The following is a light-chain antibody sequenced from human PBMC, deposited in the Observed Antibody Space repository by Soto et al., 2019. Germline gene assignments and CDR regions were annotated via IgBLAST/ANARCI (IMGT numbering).Light chain of an antibody. CDR2: EVT. Sequence: QSVLAQPPSASGSPGQSVTISCTGTSSDVGGYDYVSWYQQHPGKAPKLMIYEVTKRPSGVPDRFSGSKSGTSASLAISGLQSEDEADYFCATWDTIMNGFVFGNGTKVTVL. V-gene: IGLV2-8*01. J-gene: IGLJ1*01. CDR3: ATWDTIMNGFV. CDR1: SSDVGGYDY.